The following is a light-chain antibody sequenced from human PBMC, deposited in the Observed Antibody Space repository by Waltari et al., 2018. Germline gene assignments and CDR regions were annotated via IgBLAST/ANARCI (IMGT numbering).Light chain of an antibody. V-gene: IGKV3-15*01. CDR3: QHYHNWPPWT. J-gene: IGKJ1*01. Sequence: VVMTQSPATLSVSPGEGVTLSCRASQFIGTNLACYQQRPGQAPRILICGASSRAAGVPARVSGGVSGTEFTLAISDLKSEDSAVYYCQHYHNWPPWTFGQGTKVEIK. CDR1: QFIGTN. CDR2: GAS.